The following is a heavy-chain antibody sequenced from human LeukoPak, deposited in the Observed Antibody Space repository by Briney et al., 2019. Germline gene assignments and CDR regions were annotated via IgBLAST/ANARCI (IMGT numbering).Heavy chain of an antibody. CDR2: IYHIGTT. V-gene: IGHV4-59*08. Sequence: SGTLSLTCTASGGSIRSYFRSWIRQLPGKGLEWIGHIYHIGTTNYNPSLKGRVTISIDTSNSQFSLKLNSVTAADTAVYYCARPHPLYGAGSFVFWGQGTVVAVSA. CDR1: GGSIRSYF. J-gene: IGHJ4*02. CDR3: ARPHPLYGAGSFVF. D-gene: IGHD3-10*01.